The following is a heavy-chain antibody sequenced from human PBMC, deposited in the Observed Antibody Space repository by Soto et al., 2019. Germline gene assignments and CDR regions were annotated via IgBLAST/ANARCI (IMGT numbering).Heavy chain of an antibody. V-gene: IGHV1-18*01. Sequence: ASVKVSCKASGYTFTSYCISWVRQAPGQGLEWMGWISAYNGHTNYAQKLQGRVTMTTDTSTSTAYMELRSLRSDDTAVYYCARDYSNGWYGDFDYWGQGTLVTVSS. J-gene: IGHJ4*02. CDR3: ARDYSNGWYGDFDY. CDR1: GYTFTSYC. CDR2: ISAYNGHT. D-gene: IGHD6-19*01.